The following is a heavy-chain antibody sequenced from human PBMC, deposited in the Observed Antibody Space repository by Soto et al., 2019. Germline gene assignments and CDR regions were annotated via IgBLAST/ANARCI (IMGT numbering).Heavy chain of an antibody. D-gene: IGHD3-16*02. CDR2: ISGSGGST. CDR1: GFTFSSYA. CDR3: AKDSPPGRGITFGGVIGGHFDY. Sequence: EVQLLESGGGLVQPGGSLRLSCAASGFTFSSYAMSWVRQAPGKGLEWVSAISGSGGSTYYADSVKGRFTISRDNSKNTLYLQMNSLRAEDTAVYYCAKDSPPGRGITFGGVIGGHFDYWGQGTLVTVSS. V-gene: IGHV3-23*01. J-gene: IGHJ4*02.